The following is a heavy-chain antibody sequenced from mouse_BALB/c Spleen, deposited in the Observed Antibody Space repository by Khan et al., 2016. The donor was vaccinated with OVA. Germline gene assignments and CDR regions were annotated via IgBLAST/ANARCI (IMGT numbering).Heavy chain of an antibody. J-gene: IGHJ2*01. CDR3: ARKSGSDFDY. Sequence: EVQRVESGPELVKPGASVKISCKASGYSFTGYFMNWVMQSHGKSLEWIGRINPHIGETFYNQKFKGKAILTVDESSSTVHMELRSLASEDSAVYYCARKSGSDFDYWGQGTTLTVSS. D-gene: IGHD1-3*01. CDR2: INPHIGET. CDR1: GYSFTGYF. V-gene: IGHV1-20*02.